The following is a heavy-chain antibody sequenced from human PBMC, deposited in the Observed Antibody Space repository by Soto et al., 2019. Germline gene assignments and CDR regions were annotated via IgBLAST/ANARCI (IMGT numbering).Heavy chain of an antibody. V-gene: IGHV1-3*01. J-gene: IGHJ4*02. D-gene: IGHD3-9*01. CDR2: INAGNGDT. CDR1: AYTFTNYT. Sequence: ASVKVSCKASAYTFTNYTMNWVRQAPGQSLEWMGWINAGNGDTKYSENFQGRVAITSDTSANTAYVELGSLRSEDTAVYYCTRDILSGYSRYDYWGQGTLVTVSS. CDR3: TRDILSGYSRYDY.